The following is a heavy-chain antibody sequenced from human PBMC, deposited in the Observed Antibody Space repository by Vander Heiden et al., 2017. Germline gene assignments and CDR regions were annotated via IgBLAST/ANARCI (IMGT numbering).Heavy chain of an antibody. V-gene: IGHV3-23*01. Sequence: VQLLQSGAGLVQPGGSLRLSCAPSRLTFSSYAMSWVRQAPGKGLEWVSAISGSGGSTYYADSVKGRFTIIRDNSKNTLYLQMNSLRAEDTAVYYCAKAPRSSGRIGFDYWGQGTLVTVSS. CDR2: ISGSGGST. CDR1: RLTFSSYA. D-gene: IGHD6-19*01. J-gene: IGHJ4*02. CDR3: AKAPRSSGRIGFDY.